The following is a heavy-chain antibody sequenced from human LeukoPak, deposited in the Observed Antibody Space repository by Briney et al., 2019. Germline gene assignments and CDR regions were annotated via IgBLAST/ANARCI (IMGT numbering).Heavy chain of an antibody. J-gene: IGHJ5*02. D-gene: IGHD6-13*01. CDR2: ISGSGGST. CDR3: AGGHSSSWYWFDP. CDR1: GFTFSSYV. V-gene: IGHV3-23*01. Sequence: GGSLRLSCAASGFTFSSYVMSWVRQAPGKGLEWVSVISGSGGSTYYADSVKGRFTISRDNSKNTLYLQMNSLRAEDTAVYYCAGGHSSSWYWFDPWGQGTLVTVSS.